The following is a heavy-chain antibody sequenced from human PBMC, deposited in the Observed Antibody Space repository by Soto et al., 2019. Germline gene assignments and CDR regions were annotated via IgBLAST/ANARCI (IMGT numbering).Heavy chain of an antibody. V-gene: IGHV1-69*13. CDR3: ATNPAEDDYDSSGYYPFDY. CDR1: GGTFSSYA. D-gene: IGHD3-22*01. J-gene: IGHJ4*02. Sequence: ASVKVSCKASGGTFSSYAISWVRQAPGQGLEWMGGIIPIFGTANYAQKFQGRVTITADESTSTAYMELSSLRSEDTAVYYCATNPAEDDYDSSGYYPFDYWGQGTLVTVSS. CDR2: IIPIFGTA.